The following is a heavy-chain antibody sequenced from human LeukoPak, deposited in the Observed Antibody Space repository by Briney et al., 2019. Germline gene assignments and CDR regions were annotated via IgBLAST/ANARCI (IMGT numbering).Heavy chain of an antibody. V-gene: IGHV3-66*01. CDR1: GFTVSSNY. D-gene: IGHD6-19*01. CDR3: ARMIAVAAEFDN. Sequence: GGSLRLSCAASGFTVSSNYMNWVRQAPGKGLEWVSIVYSGGGTYYADSVRGRFTISRDISKNTVYLQMNSLRAEDTAVYYCARMIAVAAEFDNWGQGTLVTVSS. J-gene: IGHJ4*02. CDR2: VYSGGGT.